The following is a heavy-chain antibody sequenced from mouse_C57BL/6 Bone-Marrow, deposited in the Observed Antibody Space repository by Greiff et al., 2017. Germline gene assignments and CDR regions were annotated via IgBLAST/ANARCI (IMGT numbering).Heavy chain of an antibody. CDR2: ISDGGSYT. J-gene: IGHJ3*01. CDR3: ARDYDAEGAWFAY. V-gene: IGHV5-4*01. D-gene: IGHD2-12*01. Sequence: EVQVVESGGGLVKPGGSLKLSCAASGFTFSSYAMSWVRQTPEKRLEWVATISDGGSYTYYPDNVKGRFTISRDNAKNNLYLQMSHLKSEDTAMYYCARDYDAEGAWFAYWGQGTLVTVSA. CDR1: GFTFSSYA.